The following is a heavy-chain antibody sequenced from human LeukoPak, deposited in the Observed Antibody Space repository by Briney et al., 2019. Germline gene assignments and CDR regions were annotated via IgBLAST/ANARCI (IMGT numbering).Heavy chain of an antibody. Sequence: TGGSLRLSCAASGFTFSTYDIHWVRQAPGKGLEWVTFIQYDGSNEYQADSVKGRFTISRGNSKNTMYLQMNSLRAEDTAVYYCAKDLSRIAVAEDPTDGLDYWGQGTLVTVSS. CDR1: GFTFSTYD. D-gene: IGHD6-19*01. J-gene: IGHJ4*02. V-gene: IGHV3-30*02. CDR3: AKDLSRIAVAEDPTDGLDY. CDR2: IQYDGSNE.